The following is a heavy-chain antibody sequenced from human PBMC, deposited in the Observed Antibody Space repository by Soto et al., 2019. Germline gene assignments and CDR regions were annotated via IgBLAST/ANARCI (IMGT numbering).Heavy chain of an antibody. D-gene: IGHD6-19*01. J-gene: IGHJ4*02. Sequence: TSETLSLTCTVSGGSISSSSYYWGWIRQPPGKGLEWIGSIYYSGSTYYNPSLKSRVTISVDTSKNQFSLKLSSVTAADTAVYYCARRRYSSGWYYFDYWGQGTLVTAPQ. CDR3: ARRRYSSGWYYFDY. CDR1: GGSISSSSYY. CDR2: IYYSGST. V-gene: IGHV4-39*01.